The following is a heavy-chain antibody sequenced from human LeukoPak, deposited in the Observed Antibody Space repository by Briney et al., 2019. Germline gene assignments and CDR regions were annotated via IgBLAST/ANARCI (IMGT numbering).Heavy chain of an antibody. CDR2: IYYSGST. J-gene: IGHJ4*02. Sequence: SETLSLTCTVSGGSISSSSYYWGWIRQPPGKGLEWIGSIYYSGSTYYNPSLKSRVTISVDTSKNQFSLKLSSVTAADTAVYYCARDHGSRPGYFDYWGQGTLVTVSS. CDR1: GGSISSSSYY. V-gene: IGHV4-39*07. D-gene: IGHD1-14*01. CDR3: ARDHGSRPGYFDY.